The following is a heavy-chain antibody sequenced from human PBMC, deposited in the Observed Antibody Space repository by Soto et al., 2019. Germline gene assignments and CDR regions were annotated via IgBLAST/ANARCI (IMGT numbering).Heavy chain of an antibody. CDR1: GFTFSSYW. V-gene: IGHV3-74*01. J-gene: IGHJ4*01. Sequence: GGSLRLSCSASGFTFSSYWMHWVRQAPGKGLVWVSRINSDGSSTSYADSVKGRFTISRDNAKNTLYLQMNSLRAEDTAVYYCASSPSSGTTGYFDDWVNGTLFT. D-gene: IGHD1-26*01. CDR2: INSDGSST. CDR3: ASSPSSGTTGYFDD.